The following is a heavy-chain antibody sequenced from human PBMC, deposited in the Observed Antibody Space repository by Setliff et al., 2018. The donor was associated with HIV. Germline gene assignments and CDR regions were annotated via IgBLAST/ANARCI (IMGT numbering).Heavy chain of an antibody. CDR2: IIPIFGTA. J-gene: IGHJ4*02. CDR3: ARGIDGSYLKFFDN. Sequence: SVKVSCKASGGTFSGYALTWVRQAPGQGLEWMGGIIPIFGTANYAQKFQGRLTITADASARTAYMELSSLRSEDTAVYYCARGIDGSYLKFFDNWGQGTLVTVSS. CDR1: GGTFSGYA. D-gene: IGHD1-26*01. V-gene: IGHV1-69*13.